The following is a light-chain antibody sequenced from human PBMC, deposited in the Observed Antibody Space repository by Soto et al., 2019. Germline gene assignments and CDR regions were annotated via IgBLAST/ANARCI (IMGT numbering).Light chain of an antibody. CDR2: DAS. V-gene: IGKV1-5*01. J-gene: IGKJ1*01. CDR1: QSISSW. Sequence: DIQMTQSPSTLSASVGDRVTITGRASQSISSWLAWYQQKPGKVPKLLIYDASSLESGVPSRFSGSGSGTEFTLTISSLQPDDFATYYCQQYNSYSAFGPGTKVDIK. CDR3: QQYNSYSA.